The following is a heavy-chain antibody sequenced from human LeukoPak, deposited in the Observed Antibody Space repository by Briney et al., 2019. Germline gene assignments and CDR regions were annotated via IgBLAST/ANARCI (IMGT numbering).Heavy chain of an antibody. CDR3: ARRQYYYDSSGYYNDY. Sequence: GESLKISYTGSGYSFTSYWIGWVRQMPGKGLEWMGIIYPGDSDTSYSPFFQGQVTTSADKSITAAYLQWGSLKASDTAMYYCARRQYYYDSSGYYNDYWGQGTLVTVSS. J-gene: IGHJ4*02. CDR2: IYPGDSDT. CDR1: GYSFTSYW. D-gene: IGHD3-22*01. V-gene: IGHV5-51*01.